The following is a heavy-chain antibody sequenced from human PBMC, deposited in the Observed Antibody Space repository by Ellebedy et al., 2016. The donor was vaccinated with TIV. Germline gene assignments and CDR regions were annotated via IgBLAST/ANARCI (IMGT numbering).Heavy chain of an antibody. CDR3: AKGISTVTVLGMDV. J-gene: IGHJ6*02. V-gene: IGHV3-7*03. CDR2: IKHDGSEK. CDR1: GFNFSTYS. D-gene: IGHD4-17*01. Sequence: GESLKISXTGSGFNFSTYSMSWLRQAPGKGLEWVANIKHDGSEKYYVDSVKGRFTISRDNAKNSLYLQMNSLRPEDTALYYCAKGISTVTVLGMDVWGQGTTVTVSS.